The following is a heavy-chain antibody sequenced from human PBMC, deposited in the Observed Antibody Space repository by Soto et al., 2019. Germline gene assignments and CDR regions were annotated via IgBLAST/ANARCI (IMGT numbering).Heavy chain of an antibody. V-gene: IGHV1-69*13. J-gene: IGHJ6*02. CDR2: IIPIFGTA. CDR3: ARDGAGYCSSTSCYTARYYYYGMDV. D-gene: IGHD2-2*02. CDR1: GGTFSSYA. Sequence: SVKVSCKASGGTFSSYAISWVRQAPGQGLEWMGGIIPIFGTANYAQKFQGRVTITADESTSTAYMELSSLRSEDTAVYYCARDGAGYCSSTSCYTARYYYYGMDVWGQGTTVTVSS.